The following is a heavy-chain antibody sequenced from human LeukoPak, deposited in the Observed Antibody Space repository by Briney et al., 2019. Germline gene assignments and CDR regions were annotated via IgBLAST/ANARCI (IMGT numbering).Heavy chain of an antibody. J-gene: IGHJ4*02. Sequence: NPLETLSLTCAVYGGSFSGYYWSWIRQPPGKGLEWIGEINHSGSTNYNPSLKSRVTMSVDTSKNQFSLKLSSVTAADTAVYYCARGEYYYDSSGYYSLGYWGQGTLVTVSS. CDR2: INHSGST. CDR1: GGSFSGYY. D-gene: IGHD3-22*01. V-gene: IGHV4-34*01. CDR3: ARGEYYYDSSGYYSLGY.